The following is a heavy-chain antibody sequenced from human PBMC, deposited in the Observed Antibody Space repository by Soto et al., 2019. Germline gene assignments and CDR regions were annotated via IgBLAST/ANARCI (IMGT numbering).Heavy chain of an antibody. CDR3: AKMGYGAYFDY. CDR1: GFTFSSYA. V-gene: IGHV3-23*01. CDR2: ISGSGGST. Sequence: GGSLRLACAASGFTFSSYAMGWVRQAPGKGLEWVSAISGSGGSTYYADSVKGRFTISRDNSKNTLYLQMNSLRAEDTAVYYCAKMGYGAYFDYWGQGTLVTVSS. J-gene: IGHJ4*02. D-gene: IGHD4-17*01.